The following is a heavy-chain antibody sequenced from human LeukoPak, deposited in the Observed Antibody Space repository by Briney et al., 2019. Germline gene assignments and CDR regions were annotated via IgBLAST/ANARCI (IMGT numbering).Heavy chain of an antibody. Sequence: SEALSLTCTVSGGSISSYYWSWIRQPPGKGLEWIGYIYYSGSTNYNPSLKSRVTISVDTSKNQFSLKLSSVTAADTAVYYCARGFWWQLGAFDIWGQGTMVTVSS. CDR1: GGSISSYY. J-gene: IGHJ3*02. CDR3: ARGFWWQLGAFDI. CDR2: IYYSGST. D-gene: IGHD2-15*01. V-gene: IGHV4-59*01.